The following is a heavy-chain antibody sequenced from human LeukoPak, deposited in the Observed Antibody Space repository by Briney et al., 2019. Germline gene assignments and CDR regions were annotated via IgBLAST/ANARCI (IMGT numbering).Heavy chain of an antibody. CDR1: GFSFNNYS. J-gene: IGHJ4*02. CDR3: AGAHYYDSSGPGLSQY. D-gene: IGHD3-22*01. CDR2: ISGYSSII. V-gene: IGHV3-48*01. Sequence: GGSLRLSCAASGFSFNNYSINWVRQAPGKGLEWVSYISGYSSIIYYADSVKGRFTISRDNARNSLYLQMNSLRADDTAVYYCAGAHYYDSSGPGLSQYWGQGTLVTVSS.